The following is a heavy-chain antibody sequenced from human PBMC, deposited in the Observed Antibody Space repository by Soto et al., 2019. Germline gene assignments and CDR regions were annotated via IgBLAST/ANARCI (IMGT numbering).Heavy chain of an antibody. V-gene: IGHV1-18*01. J-gene: IGHJ6*02. Sequence: GASVKVSCKASGYTFTSYGISWVRQAPGQGLEWMGWISAYNGNTNYAQKLQGRVTMTTDTSTSTAYMELRSLRSDDTAVYYCARDRQPVYYYYYGMDVWGQGTTVTVSS. CDR3: ARDRQPVYYYYYGMDV. CDR1: GYTFTSYG. CDR2: ISAYNGNT.